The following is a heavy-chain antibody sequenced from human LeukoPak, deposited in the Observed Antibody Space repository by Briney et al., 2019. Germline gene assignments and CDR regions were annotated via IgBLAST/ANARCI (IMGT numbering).Heavy chain of an antibody. J-gene: IGHJ4*02. CDR3: ARDDIAARRVGY. Sequence: GASVKVSCKASGYTFTGHYMHWVRQAPGQGLEWMGWINPNSGGTNYAQKFQGRVTMTRDTSISTAYMELSRLRSDDTAVYYCARDDIAARRVGYWGQGTLVTVSS. CDR1: GYTFTGHY. CDR2: INPNSGGT. V-gene: IGHV1-2*02. D-gene: IGHD6-6*01.